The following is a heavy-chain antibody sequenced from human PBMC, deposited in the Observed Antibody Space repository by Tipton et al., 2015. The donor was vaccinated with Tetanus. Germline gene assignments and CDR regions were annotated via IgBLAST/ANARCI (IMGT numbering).Heavy chain of an antibody. D-gene: IGHD2-8*01. V-gene: IGHV4-31*03. CDR3: ARRLIQNWFDP. CDR1: GGSIRSGGYY. J-gene: IGHJ5*02. Sequence: TLSLTCTVSGGSIRSGGYYWTWIRQHPERGLEWIGYIYYTGNTYYNPSLKSRVTISVDMSNNQFSLKLTSLTAADTAVYYCARRLIQNWFDPWGQGTLVTVSS. CDR2: IYYTGNT.